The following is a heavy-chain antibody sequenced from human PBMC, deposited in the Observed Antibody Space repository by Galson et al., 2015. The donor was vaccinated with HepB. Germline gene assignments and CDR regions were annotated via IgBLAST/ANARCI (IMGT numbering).Heavy chain of an antibody. D-gene: IGHD3/OR15-3a*01. J-gene: IGHJ6*02. V-gene: IGHV3-30*04. Sequence: SLRLSCAASGFTFSSYAMHWVRQAPGKGLEWVAVISYDGSNKYYADSVKGRFTISRDNSKNTLYLQMNSLRAEDTAVYYCAKDGTGTDGMDVWGQGTTVTVSS. CDR2: ISYDGSNK. CDR3: AKDGTGTDGMDV. CDR1: GFTFSSYA.